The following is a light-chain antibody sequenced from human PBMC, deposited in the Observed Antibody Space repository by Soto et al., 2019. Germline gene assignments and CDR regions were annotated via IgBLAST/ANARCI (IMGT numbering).Light chain of an antibody. J-gene: IGLJ1*01. CDR1: RSDIGDSNF. CDR2: EVN. V-gene: IGLV2-14*01. Sequence: QSVLTQPASVSGSPGQSVTISCTGPRSDIGDSNFISWYQHSPGKAPRLLIYEVNNRPSGVSRRFSGSKAGNTASLTISGLQAEDEADYYCCSSAPSRTVVFGTGTKVTVL. CDR3: CSSAPSRTVV.